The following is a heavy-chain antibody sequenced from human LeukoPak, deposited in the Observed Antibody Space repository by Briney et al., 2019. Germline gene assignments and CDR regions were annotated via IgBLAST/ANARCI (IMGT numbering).Heavy chain of an antibody. V-gene: IGHV3-23*01. Sequence: GGSLRLSCAASGFTFSSHAMSWVRQAPGKGLEWVSAISGSGGSTYYADSVKGRFTISRDNSKNTLYLQMNSLRAEDTAVYYCAKDNGFYYYGSGSRWGQGTLVTVSS. J-gene: IGHJ4*02. CDR1: GFTFSSHA. CDR3: AKDNGFYYYGSGSR. CDR2: ISGSGGST. D-gene: IGHD3-10*01.